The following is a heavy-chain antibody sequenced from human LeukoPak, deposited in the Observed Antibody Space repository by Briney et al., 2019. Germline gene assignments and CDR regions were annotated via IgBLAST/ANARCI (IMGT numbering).Heavy chain of an antibody. CDR3: VKDEMAVAIFDY. CDR2: ISKDGADS. D-gene: IGHD4-23*01. Sequence: RGSLRLSCAASRFIFGHYAMSWVRQAPGKGPEWVSSISKDGADSYYADPVKGRFAISRDNSENMLYLQVNSLRAEDTAVYYCVKDEMAVAIFDYWGQGTLVTVSS. J-gene: IGHJ4*02. V-gene: IGHV3-23*01. CDR1: RFIFGHYA.